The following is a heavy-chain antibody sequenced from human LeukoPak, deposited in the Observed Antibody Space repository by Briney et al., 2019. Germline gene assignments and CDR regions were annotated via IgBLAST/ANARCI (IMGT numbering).Heavy chain of an antibody. CDR2: ISYDGSNK. V-gene: IGHV3-30*14. CDR1: GFTVSSNY. J-gene: IGHJ4*02. Sequence: PGGSLRLSCAASGFTVSSNYMSWVRQAPGKGLEWVAVISYDGSNKYYADSVKGRFTISRDNSKNTLYLQMNSLRAEDTAVYYCARGSAYYYDSSGYYPDYWGQGTLVTVSS. D-gene: IGHD3-22*01. CDR3: ARGSAYYYDSSGYYPDY.